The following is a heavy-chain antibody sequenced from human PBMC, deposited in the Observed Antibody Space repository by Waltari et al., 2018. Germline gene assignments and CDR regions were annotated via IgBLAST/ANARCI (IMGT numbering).Heavy chain of an antibody. CDR2: MNPNSGNT. D-gene: IGHD1-7*01. CDR3: ARNNWNYAGGYFQH. J-gene: IGHJ1*01. V-gene: IGHV1-8*01. CDR1: GYTFTSYD. Sequence: QVQLVQSGAEVKKPGASVKVSCKASGYTFTSYDINWVRQATGQGLEWMGWMNPNSGNTGYAQKFQGRGTMTRNTSISTAYMELSSLRSEDTAVYYCARNNWNYAGGYFQHWGQGTLVTVSS.